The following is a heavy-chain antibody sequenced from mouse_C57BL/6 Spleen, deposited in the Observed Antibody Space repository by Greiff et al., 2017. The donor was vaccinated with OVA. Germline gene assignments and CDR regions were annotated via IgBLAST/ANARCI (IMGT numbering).Heavy chain of an antibody. CDR3: ARRGWTGYYYAMDY. V-gene: IGHV1-42*01. CDR1: GYSFTGYY. D-gene: IGHD4-1*01. Sequence: EVQLQQSGPELVKPGASVKISCKASGYSFTGYYMNWVKQSPEKSLEWIGEINPSTGGTTYNQKFKAKATLTVDKSSSTAYMQLKSLTSEDSAVYYCARRGWTGYYYAMDYWGQGTSVTVSS. CDR2: INPSTGGT. J-gene: IGHJ4*01.